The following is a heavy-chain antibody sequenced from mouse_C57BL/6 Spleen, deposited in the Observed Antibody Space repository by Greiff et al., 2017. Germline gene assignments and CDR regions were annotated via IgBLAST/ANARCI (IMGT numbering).Heavy chain of an antibody. D-gene: IGHD2-4*01. CDR2: IYPGDGDT. V-gene: IGHV1-80*01. CDR3: AREIYYDYDENFDY. CDR1: GYAFSSYW. J-gene: IGHJ2*01. Sequence: QVQLQQSGAELVKPGASVKISCKASGYAFSSYWMNWVKQRPGKGLEWIGQIYPGDGDTNYNGKFKGKATLTADKSSSTAYMQLSSPTSEDSAVYCCAREIYYDYDENFDYWGQGTTLTVSS.